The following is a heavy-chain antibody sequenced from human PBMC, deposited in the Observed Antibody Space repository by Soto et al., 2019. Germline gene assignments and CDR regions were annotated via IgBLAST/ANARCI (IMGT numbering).Heavy chain of an antibody. J-gene: IGHJ6*02. CDR1: GGTFSSYA. Sequence: GASVKVSCKASGGTFSSYAISWVRQAPGQGLEWMGGIIPIFGTATYAQKFQGRVTITADKSTSTAYMELSSLRSEDTAVYYCARVNGSSSWSAYSYGNDVCLHETTVTAAS. CDR2: IIPIFGTA. CDR3: ARVNGSSSWSAYSYGNDV. V-gene: IGHV1-69*06. D-gene: IGHD6-13*01.